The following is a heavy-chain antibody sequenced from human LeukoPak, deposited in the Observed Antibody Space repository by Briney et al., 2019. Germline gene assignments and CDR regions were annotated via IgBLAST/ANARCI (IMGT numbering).Heavy chain of an antibody. CDR1: VGSISSYY. CDR3: ARLTMVRGVMGPVPYGMDV. Sequence: SETLSLTRTVSVGSISSYYWSWIRQPAGKGLDWMGLIYTIGSTNYNPALKSRVTMSVDTSKTQFSMKLRSVTAEDTAVYYCARLTMVRGVMGPVPYGMDVWGQGTKVTVSS. J-gene: IGHJ6*01. D-gene: IGHD3-10*01. CDR2: IYTIGST. V-gene: IGHV4-4*07.